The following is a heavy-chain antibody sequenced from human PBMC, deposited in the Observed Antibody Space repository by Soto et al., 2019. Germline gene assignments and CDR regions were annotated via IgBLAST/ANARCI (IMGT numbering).Heavy chain of an antibody. CDR3: AREGWPLLQTGMDV. CDR1: GFTFRSYS. Sequence: QAGGSLRLSFAASGFTFRSYSMNWVRQAPGKGLEWVSYISSSNRTINYADSVKGRFIISRDNAKNSLYLQMHSLRDEDTAVYYCAREGWPLLQTGMDVWGQGTTVTVSS. CDR2: ISSSNRTI. J-gene: IGHJ6*02. D-gene: IGHD2-15*01. V-gene: IGHV3-48*02.